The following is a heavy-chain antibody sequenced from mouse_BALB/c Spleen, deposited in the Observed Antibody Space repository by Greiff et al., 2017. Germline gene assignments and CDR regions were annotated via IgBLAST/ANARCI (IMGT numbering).Heavy chain of an antibody. J-gene: IGHJ1*01. D-gene: IGHD2-2*01. Sequence: EVQLQQSGPGLVKPSQSLSLTCTVTGYSITSDYAWNWIRQFPGNKLEWMGYISYSGSTSYNPSLKSRISITRDTSKNQFFLQLNSVTTEDTATYYCARWGLRRYYWYFDVWGAGTTVTVSS. CDR1: GYSITSDYA. V-gene: IGHV3-2*02. CDR3: ARWGLRRYYWYFDV. CDR2: ISYSGST.